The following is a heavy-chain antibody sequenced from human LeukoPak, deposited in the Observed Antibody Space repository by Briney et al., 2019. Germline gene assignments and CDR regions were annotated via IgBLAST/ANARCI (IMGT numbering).Heavy chain of an antibody. Sequence: SETLSLTCAVYGGSFSGYYWTWIRQPPGKGLEWIGEIDHRGTTTYNPSLKSRVTISVDTSKNQFTLKLSSVTAADTAVYYCARRSAAQGWFDPWGQGTLVTVSS. CDR2: IDHRGTT. CDR1: GGSFSGYY. J-gene: IGHJ5*02. D-gene: IGHD6-13*01. CDR3: ARRSAAQGWFDP. V-gene: IGHV4-34*01.